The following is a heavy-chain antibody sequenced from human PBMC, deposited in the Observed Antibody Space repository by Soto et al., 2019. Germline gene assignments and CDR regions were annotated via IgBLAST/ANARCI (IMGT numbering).Heavy chain of an antibody. V-gene: IGHV1-3*01. J-gene: IGHJ4*02. CDR2: INAGNGNT. Sequence: ASVKVSCKASGYTFTSYAMHWVRQAPGQRLEWMGWINAGNGNTKYSQKFQGRVTITRDTSASTAYMELSSLRSEDTAVYYCAREYEYSSGWYVQSFVYWGQGTLVTV. CDR1: GYTFTSYA. D-gene: IGHD6-19*01. CDR3: AREYEYSSGWYVQSFVY.